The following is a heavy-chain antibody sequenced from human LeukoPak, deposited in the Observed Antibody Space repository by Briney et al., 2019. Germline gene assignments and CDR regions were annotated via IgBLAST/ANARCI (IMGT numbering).Heavy chain of an antibody. Sequence: GGSLRLSCAASGFTFDDYAMHWVRQAPGKGLEWVSGISWNSGSIGYADSVKGRFTISRDNAKNSLHLQMNSLRAEDTALYYCAKDRGNYDILTGYYGPYYYYYGMDVWGQGTTVTVSS. CDR2: ISWNSGSI. J-gene: IGHJ6*02. V-gene: IGHV3-9*01. CDR1: GFTFDDYA. CDR3: AKDRGNYDILTGYYGPYYYYYGMDV. D-gene: IGHD3-9*01.